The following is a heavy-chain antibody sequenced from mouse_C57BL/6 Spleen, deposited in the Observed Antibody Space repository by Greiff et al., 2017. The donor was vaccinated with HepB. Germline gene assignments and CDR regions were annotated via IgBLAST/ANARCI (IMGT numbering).Heavy chain of an antibody. CDR3: AKNDGSYWYFDV. V-gene: IGHV2-5*01. CDR2: IWRGGST. CDR1: GFSLTSYG. Sequence: VKLQESGPGLVQPSQSLSITCTVSGFSLTSYGVHWVRQSPGKGLEWLGVIWRGGSTDYNAAFMSRLSITKDNSKSQVFFKMNSLQADDTAIYYCAKNDGSYWYFDVWGTGTTVTVSS. J-gene: IGHJ1*03.